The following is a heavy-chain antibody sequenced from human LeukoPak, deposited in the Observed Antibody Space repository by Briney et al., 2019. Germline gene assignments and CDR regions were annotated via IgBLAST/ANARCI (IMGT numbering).Heavy chain of an antibody. J-gene: IGHJ4*02. CDR3: ARGSQSLGYCSGGSCRAKIVDY. CDR2: INHSGST. Sequence: SETLSLTCAVYGGSFSGYYWSWIRQPPGKGLEWIGEINHSGSTNYNPSLKSRVTISVDTSKNQFSLKLSSVTAADTAVYYCARGSQSLGYCSGGSCRAKIVDYWGQGTLVTVSS. CDR1: GGSFSGYY. D-gene: IGHD2-15*01. V-gene: IGHV4-34*01.